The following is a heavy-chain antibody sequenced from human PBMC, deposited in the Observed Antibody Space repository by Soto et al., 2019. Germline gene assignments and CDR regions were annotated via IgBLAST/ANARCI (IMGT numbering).Heavy chain of an antibody. CDR3: ARPSGYSYGYGMDV. V-gene: IGHV2-70*01. J-gene: IGHJ6*02. Sequence: SGPTLVNPTQTLTLTCTFSGFSLSTSGMCVSWIRQPPGKALEWLALIDWDDDKYYSTSLKTRLTISKDTSKNQVVLTMTNMDTVGTATYYCARPSGYSYGYGMDVWGQGTTVTVSS. CDR1: GFSLSTSGMC. CDR2: IDWDDDK. D-gene: IGHD5-18*01.